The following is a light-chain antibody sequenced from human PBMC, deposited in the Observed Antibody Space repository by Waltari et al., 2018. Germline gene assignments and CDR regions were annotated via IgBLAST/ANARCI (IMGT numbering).Light chain of an antibody. CDR2: EPS. CDR1: QSVYNF. J-gene: IGKJ4*01. V-gene: IGKV3-11*01. CDR3: QQRANWPPLT. Sequence: EVVLTQSPATLSLSPGERATLSCRARQSVYNFLAWYQQKPGQAPRLLTYEPSQRATGIPARFSGSGSGTDFTLTISNLGPEDVAVYYCQQRANWPPLTFGGGTKVEIK.